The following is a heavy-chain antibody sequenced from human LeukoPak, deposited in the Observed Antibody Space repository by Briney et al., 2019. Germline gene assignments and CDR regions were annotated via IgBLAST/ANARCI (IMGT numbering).Heavy chain of an antibody. Sequence: ASVKVSCKASGYTFTGYYMHWVRQAPGQGREWMGIINPSSGSTSYAQKFQGRVTMTRDMSTSTVYMELGSLRSEDTAVYYCARAYSSSSEFDYWGQGTLVTVSS. CDR3: ARAYSSSSEFDY. V-gene: IGHV1-46*01. CDR1: GYTFTGYY. CDR2: INPSSGST. D-gene: IGHD6-6*01. J-gene: IGHJ4*02.